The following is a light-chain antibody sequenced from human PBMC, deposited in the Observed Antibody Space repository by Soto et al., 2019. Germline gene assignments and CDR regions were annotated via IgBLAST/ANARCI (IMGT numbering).Light chain of an antibody. Sequence: EIVLTQSPGTLSLSPGQRATLSCRASQSVSSSYLAWYQQKPGQAPRLLMYGASSRATGIPDRFSGSGSGTDFTLTINRLQPEDFAVYYCQQYGNSPPGTFVRGTKVEIK. V-gene: IGKV3-20*01. J-gene: IGKJ1*01. CDR3: QQYGNSPPGT. CDR1: QSVSSSY. CDR2: GAS.